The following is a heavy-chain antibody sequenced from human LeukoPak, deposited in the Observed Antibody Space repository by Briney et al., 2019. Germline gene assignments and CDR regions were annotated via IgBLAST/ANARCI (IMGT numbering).Heavy chain of an antibody. CDR2: ISSSSSYT. J-gene: IGHJ6*04. V-gene: IGHV3-11*06. D-gene: IGHD3-10*01. CDR3: AREHLYYYGSGSYGGMDV. CDR1: GFTFSDYY. Sequence: GGSLRLSCAASGFTFSDYYMSWIRQAPGKGLEWVSYISSSSSYTNYADSVKGRFTISRDNAKNSLYLQMNGLRAEDTAVYYCAREHLYYYGSGSYGGMDVWGKGTTVTVSS.